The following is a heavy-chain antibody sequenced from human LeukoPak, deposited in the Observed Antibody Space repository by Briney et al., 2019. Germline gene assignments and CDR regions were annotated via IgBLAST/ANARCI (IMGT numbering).Heavy chain of an antibody. Sequence: GGSLRLSCAASGFIFSSSWMSWVRQAPGKGLEWVAYIKQDGSEKYYVDSVKGRFTISRDNAESSLYLQMNSLRAEDTAVYYCAPFSAVTHYYFDYWGQGTLVTVSS. CDR3: APFSAVTHYYFDY. D-gene: IGHD6-13*01. J-gene: IGHJ4*02. CDR2: IKQDGSEK. V-gene: IGHV3-7*01. CDR1: GFIFSSSW.